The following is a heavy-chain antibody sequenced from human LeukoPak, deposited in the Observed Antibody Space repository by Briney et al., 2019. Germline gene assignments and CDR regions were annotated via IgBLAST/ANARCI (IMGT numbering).Heavy chain of an antibody. V-gene: IGHV3-30*01. Sequence: PGGSLRLSCAASGFTFSSYAMHWVRQAPGKGLEWVAVISYDGSNKYYADSVKGRFTISRDNSKNTLYLQMNSLRVDDTAVYFCARGDFEVHWGRGTLVTVSS. CDR1: GFTFSSYA. CDR3: ARGDFEVH. J-gene: IGHJ4*02. CDR2: ISYDGSNK.